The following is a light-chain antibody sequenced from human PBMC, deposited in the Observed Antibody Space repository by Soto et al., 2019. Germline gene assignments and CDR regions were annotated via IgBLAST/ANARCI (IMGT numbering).Light chain of an antibody. CDR1: QSVSTY. Sequence: EIVLTQSPATLSLSPGERATLSCRASQSVSTYLAWYQQKPGQAPRLLIYGVSTRATDIPARFSGSGSGTEFTLTISSLQSEDFAVYYCQQYNNWPPTWTFGQGTKVDIK. CDR2: GVS. V-gene: IGKV3-15*01. CDR3: QQYNNWPPTWT. J-gene: IGKJ1*01.